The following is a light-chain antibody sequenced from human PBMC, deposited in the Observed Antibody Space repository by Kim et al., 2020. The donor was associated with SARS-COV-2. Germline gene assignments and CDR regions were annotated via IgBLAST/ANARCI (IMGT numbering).Light chain of an antibody. CDR3: QAWDSSTAV. CDR2: QDV. CDR1: RLGDKY. V-gene: IGLV3-1*01. J-gene: IGLJ3*02. Sequence: VSPGQTASITCSGDRLGDKYVCWYQQKPGLSPVMVIYQDVKRPSGIPERFSGSNSGNTATLTISGTQAMDEADYYCQAWDSSTAVFGGGTQLTVL.